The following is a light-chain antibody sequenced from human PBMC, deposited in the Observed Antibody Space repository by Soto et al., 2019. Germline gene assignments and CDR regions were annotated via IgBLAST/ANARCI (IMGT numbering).Light chain of an antibody. Sequence: QSALTQPASVSGSPGQSITISCTGTTSDVGGHNYVSWYQQYPEKAPKLMVYEVINRPSGVSNRFSGSKSGNTASLTISGLQAEDEADYYCIAYSLSSTPWVFGGGTKLTVL. CDR3: IAYSLSSTPWV. CDR2: EVI. V-gene: IGLV2-14*01. CDR1: TSDVGGHNY. J-gene: IGLJ3*02.